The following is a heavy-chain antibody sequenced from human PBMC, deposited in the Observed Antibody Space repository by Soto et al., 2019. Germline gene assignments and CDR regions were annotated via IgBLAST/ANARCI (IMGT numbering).Heavy chain of an antibody. J-gene: IGHJ4*01. D-gene: IGHD3-3*01. Sequence: SQTLALTCAISGDSVSINSAGWNWIRQSPSRGLEWLGRTYYRSKWFNEYAMSVKSRITINPDTSRNQISPQLNSVTPEDTAVYYCARDIDFGYWGRGTQVTVSS. CDR2: TYYRSKWFN. V-gene: IGHV6-1*01. CDR3: ARDIDFGY. CDR1: GDSVSINSAG.